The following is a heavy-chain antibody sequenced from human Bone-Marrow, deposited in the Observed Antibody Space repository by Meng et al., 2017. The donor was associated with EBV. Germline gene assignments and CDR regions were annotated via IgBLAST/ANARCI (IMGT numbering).Heavy chain of an antibody. V-gene: IGHV1-2*06. CDR1: GHTFSDYY. Sequence: QLQLVQSGAEGKKPGAPVKVSCKTSGHTFSDYYIHWVRQAPGQGLEWMGRIKSESGGTHYAQTFQGRITMTRDTSISTAYMELTSLRSDDTAMYYCPRDGDMPVAADWGQGTLVTVSS. CDR2: IKSESGGT. J-gene: IGHJ4*02. D-gene: IGHD6-19*01. CDR3: PRDGDMPVAAD.